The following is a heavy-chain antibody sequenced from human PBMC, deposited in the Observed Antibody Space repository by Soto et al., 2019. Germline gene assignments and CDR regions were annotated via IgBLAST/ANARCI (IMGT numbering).Heavy chain of an antibody. CDR1: GFIFSTYS. D-gene: IGHD5-18*01. CDR3: ARDGYGDPYYYYGMDV. CDR2: VSPTGGTAK. Sequence: PGGSLRLSCEASGFIFSTYSMTWVRQAPGKGLEWVAAVSPTGGTAKYYADSVKGRFTISRDNAKNSLYLQMNRLRAEDTAVYYCARDGYGDPYYYYGMDVWGQGTTVTVSS. J-gene: IGHJ6*02. V-gene: IGHV3-21*01.